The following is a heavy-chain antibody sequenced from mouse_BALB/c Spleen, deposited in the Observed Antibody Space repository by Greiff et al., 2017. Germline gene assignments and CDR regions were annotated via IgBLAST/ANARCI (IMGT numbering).Heavy chain of an antibody. Sequence: DVHLVESGGGLVKPGGSLKLSCAASGFTFSDYYMYWVRQTPEKRLEWVATISDGGSYTYYPDSVKGRFTISRDNAKNNLYLQMSSLKSEDTAMYYCARVWHYAMDYWGQGTSVTVSS. V-gene: IGHV5-4*02. CDR3: ARVWHYAMDY. J-gene: IGHJ4*01. D-gene: IGHD1-1*02. CDR2: ISDGGSYT. CDR1: GFTFSDYY.